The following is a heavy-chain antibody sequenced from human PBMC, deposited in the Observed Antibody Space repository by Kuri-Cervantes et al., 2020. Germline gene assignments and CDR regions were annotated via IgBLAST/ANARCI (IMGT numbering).Heavy chain of an antibody. CDR3: AKSKFYYYPTRYEYFQH. D-gene: IGHD3-10*01. CDR1: GFTFSSYS. Sequence: GGSLRLSCAASGFTFSSYSMNWVRQAPGKGLEWVSSISSSSSYIYYADSVKGRFTISRDNAKNSLYLQMNSLRAEDTAVYYCAKSKFYYYPTRYEYFQHWGQSTLVTVSS. V-gene: IGHV3-21*04. J-gene: IGHJ1*01. CDR2: ISSSSSYI.